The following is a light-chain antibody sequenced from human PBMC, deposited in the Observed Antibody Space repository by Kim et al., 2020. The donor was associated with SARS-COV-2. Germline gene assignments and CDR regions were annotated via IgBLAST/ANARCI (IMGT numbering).Light chain of an antibody. V-gene: IGLV2-8*01. CDR1: SSDLGGYNY. Sequence: GQSVTIPCTGTSSDLGGYNYVSWYQQHPGKAPKLMIYEVSKRPSGVPDRFSGSKSGNTASLTVSGLQAEDEADYYCSSYAGSNNLVFGGGTKLTVL. CDR3: SSYAGSNNLV. CDR2: EVS. J-gene: IGLJ2*01.